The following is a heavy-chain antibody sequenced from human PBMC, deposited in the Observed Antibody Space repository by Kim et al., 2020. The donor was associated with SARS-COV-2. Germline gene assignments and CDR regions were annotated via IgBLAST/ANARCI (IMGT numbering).Heavy chain of an antibody. V-gene: IGHV4-59*08. D-gene: IGHD6-19*01. J-gene: IGHJ4*02. Sequence: NPSLKSRVTISVDTSKTQFSLKLSSVTAADTAVYYCARHLLGYSSGWVDYWGQGTLVTVSS. CDR3: ARHLLGYSSGWVDY.